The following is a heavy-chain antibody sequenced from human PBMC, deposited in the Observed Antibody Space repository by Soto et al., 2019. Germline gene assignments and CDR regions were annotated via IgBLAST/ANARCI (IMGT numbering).Heavy chain of an antibody. CDR2: IFYGGGT. J-gene: IGHJ3*02. V-gene: IGHV4-59*11. CDR1: GDSISSHR. Sequence: SETLSLTCTVSGDSISSHRWNWVRQSPGKVLEWIGYIFYGGGTKYNPFLKSRVTISLDTSKNQFSLKLSSVTAADTAVYYCARDPTGFDAFDIWGQGAVVTVSS. CDR3: ARDPTGFDAFDI. D-gene: IGHD3-9*01.